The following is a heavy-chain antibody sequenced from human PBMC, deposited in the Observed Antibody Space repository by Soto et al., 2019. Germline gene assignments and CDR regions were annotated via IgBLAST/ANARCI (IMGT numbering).Heavy chain of an antibody. J-gene: IGHJ4*02. Sequence: GGSLRLSCAASGFTFSNYGMNWVRQAPGKGLEWVAVISYDGSNKYYADSVRGRFTISRDNSKNTLYVQMDSLRTEDTAVYYWAKPPGQNCGGGSCHYHFDYGGRETLVTVPS. CDR1: GFTFSNYG. V-gene: IGHV3-30*18. CDR3: AKPPGQNCGGGSCHYHFDY. D-gene: IGHD2-15*01. CDR2: ISYDGSNK.